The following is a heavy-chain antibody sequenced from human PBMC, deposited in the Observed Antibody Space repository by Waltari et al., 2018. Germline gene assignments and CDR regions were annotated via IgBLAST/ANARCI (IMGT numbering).Heavy chain of an antibody. J-gene: IGHJ4*02. CDR2: SIPIFGTA. Sequence: QVQLVQSGAEVKKPGSSVKVSCKASGGTFSSYAISWVRQAPGQGLEWMGGSIPIFGTANYAQKFQGRGTITADESTSTADMELSSLRSEDTAVYYCGTTGVAGTDLSHWGQGTLVTVSS. CDR1: GGTFSSYA. D-gene: IGHD6-19*01. V-gene: IGHV1-69*01. CDR3: GTTGVAGTDLSH.